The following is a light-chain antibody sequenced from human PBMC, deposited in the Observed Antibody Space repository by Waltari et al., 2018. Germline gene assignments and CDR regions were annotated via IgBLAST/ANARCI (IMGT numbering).Light chain of an antibody. CDR3: QQYDNLPLT. CDR2: DAS. J-gene: IGKJ4*01. CDR1: QDIRNY. V-gene: IGKV1-33*01. Sequence: DIQITHSPSSLSASVGARVTTTCQASQDIRNYLVWYQQKPGKAPDLLIFDASDLETGVPSRFSGSGSGTHFTFTISSLQPEDFATYYCQQYDNLPLTFGGGTKVEIK.